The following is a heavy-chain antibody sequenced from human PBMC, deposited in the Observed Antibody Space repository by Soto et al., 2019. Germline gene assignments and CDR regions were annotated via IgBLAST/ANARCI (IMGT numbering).Heavy chain of an antibody. D-gene: IGHD3-10*02. CDR3: TIVRVADSALDH. CDR1: GFIFSNNG. CDR2: MSYDGSDT. V-gene: IGHV3-30*02. Sequence: GGALILSCVGSGFIFSNNGMHWVRQTPGKGLEWVAFMSYDGSDTFYADSVKGRFTISRDNSKNTLFLHMSNLRAEDTAMYYCTIVRVADSALDHWGQGTLVTVSS. J-gene: IGHJ4*02.